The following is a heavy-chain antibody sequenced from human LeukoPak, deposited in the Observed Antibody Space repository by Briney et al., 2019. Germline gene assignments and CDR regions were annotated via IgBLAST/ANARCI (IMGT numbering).Heavy chain of an antibody. CDR3: AKDGGSTIFDY. D-gene: IGHD3-16*01. CDR1: GFTFSSYG. V-gene: IGHV3-33*06. Sequence: GGSLRLSCAASGFTFSSYGIHWVRQAPGKGLEWVAVVWSDGTNKYYADSVKGRFTISRDNSKNTLYLQVNSLRAEDTAVYYCAKDGGSTIFDYWGQGTLVTVSS. J-gene: IGHJ4*02. CDR2: VWSDGTNK.